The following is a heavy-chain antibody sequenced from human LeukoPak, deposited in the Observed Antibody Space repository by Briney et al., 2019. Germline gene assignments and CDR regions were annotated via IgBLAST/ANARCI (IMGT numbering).Heavy chain of an antibody. CDR1: GGSISSGGYY. CDR3: ARDNPAYPYYFDY. CDR2: IYYSGST. D-gene: IGHD3-16*01. V-gene: IGHV4-31*03. Sequence: SQTLSLTCTVSGGSISSGGYYWSWIRQHPGKGLEWIGYIYYSGSTHYNPSLKSRVTISVDTSKNQFSLKLSSVTAADTAAYYCARDNPAYPYYFDYWGQGTLVTVSS. J-gene: IGHJ4*02.